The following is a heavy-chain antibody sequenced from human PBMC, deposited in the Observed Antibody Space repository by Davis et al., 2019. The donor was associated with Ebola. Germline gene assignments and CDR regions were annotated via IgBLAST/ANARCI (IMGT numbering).Heavy chain of an antibody. V-gene: IGHV4-34*01. Sequence: SETLSLTCAVYGGSFRGYYWSWIRQPPGKGLEWIGEINHSGSTNYNPSLKSRVTISVDTSKNQFSLKLSSVTAADTAVYYCATRARDYVWGNHRGYFDYWGQGTLVTVSS. CDR2: INHSGST. D-gene: IGHD3-16*01. J-gene: IGHJ4*02. CDR1: GGSFRGYY. CDR3: ATRARDYVWGNHRGYFDY.